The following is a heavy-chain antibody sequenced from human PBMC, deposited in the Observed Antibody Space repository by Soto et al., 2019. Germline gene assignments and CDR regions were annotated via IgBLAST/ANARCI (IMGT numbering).Heavy chain of an antibody. CDR2: IYYSGST. CDR3: ARVGYDILTGDFDY. Sequence: PSETLSLTCTVSGGSISSYYWSWIRQPPGKGLEWIGYIYYSGSTNYNPSLKSRVTISVDTSKNQFSLKLSSVTAADTAVYYCARVGYDILTGDFDYWGQGTLVTVSS. CDR1: GGSISSYY. D-gene: IGHD3-9*01. J-gene: IGHJ4*02. V-gene: IGHV4-59*01.